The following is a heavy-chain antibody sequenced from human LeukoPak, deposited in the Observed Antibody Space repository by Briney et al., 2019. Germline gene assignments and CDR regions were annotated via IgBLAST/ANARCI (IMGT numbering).Heavy chain of an antibody. V-gene: IGHV3-7*02. CDR3: ARAHYDILTGYYTPFDY. Sequence: PGGSLRLSCAASGFTFSSYWMSWVRQAPGKGLEWVANIKQDGSEKYYVDSVKGRFTISRDNAKNSLYLQMNSLRAEDTAVYYCARAHYDILTGYYTPFDYWGQGTLVTVSP. D-gene: IGHD3-9*01. J-gene: IGHJ4*02. CDR1: GFTFSSYW. CDR2: IKQDGSEK.